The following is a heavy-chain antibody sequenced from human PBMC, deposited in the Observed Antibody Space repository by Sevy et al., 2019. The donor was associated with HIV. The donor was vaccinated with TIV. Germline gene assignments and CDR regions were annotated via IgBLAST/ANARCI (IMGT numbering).Heavy chain of an antibody. J-gene: IGHJ4*02. CDR2: IKQDGSEE. Sequence: GGSLRLSCAASGFTFRSYWMSWVRQAPGKGLEWVANIKQDGSEEYYVDSVKGRFTISRDNAKNTVDLQMNNLRAEDXXXXXXXXXXXXXXXXSGRFDYWGQGTLVTVSS. V-gene: IGHV3-7*01. D-gene: IGHD5-12*01. CDR1: GFTFRSYW. CDR3: XXXXXXXXXXSGRFDY.